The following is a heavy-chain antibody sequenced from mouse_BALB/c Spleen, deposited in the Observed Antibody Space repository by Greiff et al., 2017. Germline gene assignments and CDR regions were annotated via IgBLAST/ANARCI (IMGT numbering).Heavy chain of an antibody. J-gene: IGHJ3*01. D-gene: IGHD3-2*01. CDR1: GFSLTGYG. CDR2: IWGDGST. CDR3: ARGDDSSGYTWFAY. V-gene: IGHV2-6-7*01. Sequence: VKLVESGPGLVAPSQSLSITCTVSGFSLTGYGVNWVRQPPGKGLEWLGMIWGDGSTDYNSALKSRLSISKDNSKSQVFLKMNSLQTDDTARYYCARGDDSSGYTWFAYWGQGTLVTVSA.